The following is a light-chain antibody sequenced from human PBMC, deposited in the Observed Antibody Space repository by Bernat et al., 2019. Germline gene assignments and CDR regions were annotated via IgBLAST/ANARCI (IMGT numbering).Light chain of an antibody. CDR3: QQLDKFPIT. CDR1: QVIGTY. CDR2: GAS. J-gene: IGKJ5*01. Sequence: DIQLTQSPSFLSASVGDRVTITCRACQVIGTYLAWYHQKPGKAPHLLIYGASTLQSGVPSRFSGSGSGTEFTLTISSLQPEDSATYYCQQLDKFPITFGQGTRLEIK. V-gene: IGKV1-9*01.